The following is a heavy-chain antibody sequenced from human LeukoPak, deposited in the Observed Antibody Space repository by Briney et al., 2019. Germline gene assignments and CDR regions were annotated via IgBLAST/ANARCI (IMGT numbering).Heavy chain of an antibody. J-gene: IGHJ4*02. D-gene: IGHD3-9*01. CDR1: GGSISSGSYY. Sequence: PSETLSLTCTVSGGSISSGSYYWSWIRQPAGKGLEWIGYIYYSGSTNYNPSLKSRVTISVKTSKNQFSLKLRPVTAADTAVYYCARVTGYTIEDYFDYWGQRTLVTVSS. CDR3: ARVTGYTIEDYFDY. V-gene: IGHV4-61*10. CDR2: IYYSGST.